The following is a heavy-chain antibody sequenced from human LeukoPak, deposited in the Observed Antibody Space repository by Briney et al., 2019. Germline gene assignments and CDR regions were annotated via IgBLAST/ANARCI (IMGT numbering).Heavy chain of an antibody. V-gene: IGHV3-15*01. CDR1: GFTFSSYS. CDR3: TTDDAHSSHDY. J-gene: IGHJ4*02. Sequence: GGSLRLSCAASGFTFSSYSMNWVRQAPGKGLEWVGRIKSKTDGGTTDYAAPVKGRFTISRDDSKNTLYLQMNSLKTEDTAVYYCTTDDAHSSHDYWGQGTLVTVSS. CDR2: IKSKTDGGTT. D-gene: IGHD2-2*01.